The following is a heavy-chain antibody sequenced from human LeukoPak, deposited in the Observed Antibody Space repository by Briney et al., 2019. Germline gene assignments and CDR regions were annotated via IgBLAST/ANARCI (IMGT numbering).Heavy chain of an antibody. Sequence: GGSLRLSCAASGFTFSSYSMNWVRQAPGKGLEWVSYISSSSSTIYYADPVKGRFTISRDNAKNSLYLQMNSLRDEDTAVYYCARDNQLWFGELFSSDAFDIWGQGTMVTVSS. CDR2: ISSSSSTI. D-gene: IGHD3-10*01. CDR1: GFTFSSYS. CDR3: ARDNQLWFGELFSSDAFDI. J-gene: IGHJ3*02. V-gene: IGHV3-48*02.